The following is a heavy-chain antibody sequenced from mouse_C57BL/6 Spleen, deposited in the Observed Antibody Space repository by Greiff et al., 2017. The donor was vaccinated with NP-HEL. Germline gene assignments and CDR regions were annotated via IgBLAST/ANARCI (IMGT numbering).Heavy chain of an antibody. CDR3: ARYDGYDERDYAMDY. V-gene: IGHV1-58*01. CDR1: GYTFTSYG. Sequence: EVQRVESGAELVRPGSSVKMSCKTSGYTFTSYGINWVKQRPGQGLEWIGYIYIGNGYTEYNEKFKGKATLTSDTSSSTAYMQLSSLTSEDSAIYFCARYDGYDERDYAMDYWGQGTSVTVSS. D-gene: IGHD2-2*01. CDR2: IYIGNGYT. J-gene: IGHJ4*01.